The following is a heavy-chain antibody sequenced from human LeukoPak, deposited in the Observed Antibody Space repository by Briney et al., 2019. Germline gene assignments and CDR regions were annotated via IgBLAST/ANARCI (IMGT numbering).Heavy chain of an antibody. CDR3: ARVARPGLLWFGESGSSAEYFQH. CDR1: GFPFNAYN. D-gene: IGHD3-10*01. V-gene: IGHV3-30*02. Sequence: GGSLRLSCTAPGFPFNAYNIHWIRQSPGRGLEWVSFIRNDETEIHYADFAKGRFTISRDNAKNSLYLQMNSLRAEDTAVYYCARVARPGLLWFGESGSSAEYFQHWGQGTLVTVSS. CDR2: IRNDETEI. J-gene: IGHJ1*01.